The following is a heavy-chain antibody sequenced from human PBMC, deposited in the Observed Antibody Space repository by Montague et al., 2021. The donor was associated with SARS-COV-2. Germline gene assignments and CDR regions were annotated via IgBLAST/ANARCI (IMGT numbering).Heavy chain of an antibody. CDR1: GGSFSGYY. CDR2: INHSGST. J-gene: IGHJ5*02. Sequence: SETLSLTCAVYGGSFSGYYWSWIRQPPGKGLEWIGEINHSGSTNXNPSLKSRVTISVDTSKNQFSLKLSSVTAADTAVYYCARGPRITMIVVVITDIWFDPWGQGTLVTVSS. V-gene: IGHV4-34*01. D-gene: IGHD3-22*01. CDR3: ARGPRITMIVVVITDIWFDP.